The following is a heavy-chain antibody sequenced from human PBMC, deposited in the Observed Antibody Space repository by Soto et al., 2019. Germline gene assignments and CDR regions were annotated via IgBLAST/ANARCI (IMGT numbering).Heavy chain of an antibody. D-gene: IGHD3-22*01. CDR1: GASVNSGSYS. CDR2: IHYNGNT. Sequence: QSLSRTCAVSGASVNSGSYSWTWIREPLGKALEWIGYIHYNGNTNYSPSLKSRVTISVDTSKNHLSLKMRSVNAADTAVYYCARDPHYYDSSGDNWFDPWGQGTLVTVYS. J-gene: IGHJ5*02. V-gene: IGHV4-61*03. CDR3: ARDPHYYDSSGDNWFDP.